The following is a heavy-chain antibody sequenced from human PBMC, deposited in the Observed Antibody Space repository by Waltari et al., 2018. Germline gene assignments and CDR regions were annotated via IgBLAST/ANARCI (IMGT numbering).Heavy chain of an antibody. V-gene: IGHV4-39*07. CDR2: IYYSGST. CDR1: GGSISSSSYY. Sequence: QLQLQESGPGLVKPSETLSLTCTVPGGSISSSSYYWGWIRPPPGTGLDWNGSIYYSGSTYYNPSLKSRVTISVDTSKIQFSFKLSSVTAADTAVYYCARDASITIFGDFDYWGQGTMVTVSS. CDR3: ARDASITIFGDFDY. J-gene: IGHJ4*02. D-gene: IGHD3-3*01.